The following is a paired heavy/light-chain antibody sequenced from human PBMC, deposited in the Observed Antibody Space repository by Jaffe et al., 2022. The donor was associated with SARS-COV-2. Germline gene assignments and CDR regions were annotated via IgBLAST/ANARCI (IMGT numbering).Light chain of an antibody. CDR2: TLS. Sequence: DIVMTQTPLSLPVTPGEPASISCRSSQSLLDSDDGNTYLDWYLQKPGQSPQLLIYTLSYRASGVPDRFSGSGSGTDFTLKISRVEAEDVGVYYCMQRIEFPITFGQGTRLEIK. V-gene: IGKV2-40*01. CDR3: MQRIEFPIT. J-gene: IGKJ5*01. CDR1: QSLLDSDDGNTY.
Heavy chain of an antibody. CDR2: ISSSSSYI. D-gene: IGHD2-2*01. Sequence: EVQLVESGGGLVKPGGSLRLSCAASGFTFSSYSMNWVRQAPGKGLEWVSSISSSSSYIYYADSVKGRFTISRDNAKNSLYLQMNSLRAEDTAVYYCARESQQYCSSTSCHYYYYGMDVWGQGTTVTVSS. J-gene: IGHJ6*02. CDR1: GFTFSSYS. CDR3: ARESQQYCSSTSCHYYYYGMDV. V-gene: IGHV3-21*01.